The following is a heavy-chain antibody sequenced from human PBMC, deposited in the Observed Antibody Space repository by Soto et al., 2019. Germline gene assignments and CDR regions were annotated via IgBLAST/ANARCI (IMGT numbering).Heavy chain of an antibody. CDR1: GFTFGSFA. CDR3: AKDLGSSGWEYFEH. Sequence: QLVESGGGVVQPGKSLRLSCAGSGFTFGSFAMHWVRQAPGKGLEWVAVISFHGRHQYYADSVKGRFTISRDNSNNTVYLQLSILRLEETALYYCAKDLGSSGWEYFEHWGKGTLVTVSS. V-gene: IGHV3-30*18. D-gene: IGHD6-19*01. J-gene: IGHJ4*02. CDR2: ISFHGRHQ.